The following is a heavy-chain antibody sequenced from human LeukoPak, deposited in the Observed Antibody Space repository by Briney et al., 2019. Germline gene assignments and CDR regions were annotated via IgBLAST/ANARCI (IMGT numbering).Heavy chain of an antibody. V-gene: IGHV3-7*01. CDR3: AKGVDV. Sequence: GGSLRLSCAASGFTFSNSWMNWGRQAPGKGLEWVARIKQDGSEKYYVDSVKGRFTISRDNAKNSLYLQMNSLRAEDTAVYYCAKGVDVWGKGTTVTVSS. CDR2: IKQDGSEK. J-gene: IGHJ6*04. CDR1: GFTFSNSW.